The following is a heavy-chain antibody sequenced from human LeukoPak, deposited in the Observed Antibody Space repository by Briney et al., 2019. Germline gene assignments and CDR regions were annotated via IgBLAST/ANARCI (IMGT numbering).Heavy chain of an antibody. CDR1: GFTFSSYA. CDR3: AKGATSCSSTTCPDAFDI. CDR2: ISYDGSNK. Sequence: GGSLRLSCAASGFTFSSYAMHWVRQAPGKGLEWVAVISYDGSNKYYADSVKGRFTISRDNSKNTLYLQMNSLRAEDTAVYYCAKGATSCSSTTCPDAFDIWGQGTMVTVSS. J-gene: IGHJ3*02. D-gene: IGHD2-2*01. V-gene: IGHV3-30-3*01.